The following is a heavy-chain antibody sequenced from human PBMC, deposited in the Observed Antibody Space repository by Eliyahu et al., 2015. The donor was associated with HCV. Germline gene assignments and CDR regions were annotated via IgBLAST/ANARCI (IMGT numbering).Heavy chain of an antibody. J-gene: IGHJ4*02. CDR1: GFIFSTYG. V-gene: IGHV3-23*01. CDR2: ISSNGDRT. Sequence: EVQVLESGGGEVQPGGSLRLSCAVSGFIFSTYGMTWVRQAPGKGLEWVSSISSNGDRTYFADSVKGRFTISRDNSKNTLYLQMNSLRVDDTAIYYCAKSRSSGYYFDYWGQGTLVTVSS. CDR3: AKSRSSGYYFDY. D-gene: IGHD3-22*01.